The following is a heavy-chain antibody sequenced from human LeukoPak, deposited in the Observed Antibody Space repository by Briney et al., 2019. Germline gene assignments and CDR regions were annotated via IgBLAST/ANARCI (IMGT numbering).Heavy chain of an antibody. CDR3: ARVPYYDFWSGYYGEEAFDY. J-gene: IGHJ4*02. D-gene: IGHD3-3*01. CDR2: ISSSSSYI. Sequence: GGSLRLSCAASGFTFSSYSMNWVRQAPGKGLEWVSSISSSSSYIYYADSVKGRFTISRDNAKNSLYLQMNSLRAEDTAVYYCARVPYYDFWSGYYGEEAFDYWGQGTLVTVSS. V-gene: IGHV3-21*01. CDR1: GFTFSSYS.